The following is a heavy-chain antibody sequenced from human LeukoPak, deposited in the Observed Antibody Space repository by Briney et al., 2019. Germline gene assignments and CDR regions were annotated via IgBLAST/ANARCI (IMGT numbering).Heavy chain of an antibody. Sequence: PGGSLRLSCAASGFTFSSYDMHWVRQATGKGLEWVSAIGTAGDTYYPGSVKGRFTISRENAKNSLYLQMNSLRAGDTAVYYCARAVGYCSGGSCRYFDYWGQGTLVTVSS. D-gene: IGHD2-15*01. CDR3: ARAVGYCSGGSCRYFDY. CDR2: IGTAGDT. CDR1: GFTFSSYD. V-gene: IGHV3-13*01. J-gene: IGHJ4*02.